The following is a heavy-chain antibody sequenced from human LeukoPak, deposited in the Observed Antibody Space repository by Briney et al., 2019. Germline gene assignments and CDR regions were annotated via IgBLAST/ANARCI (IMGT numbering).Heavy chain of an antibody. J-gene: IGHJ6*03. CDR2: INPNSGGT. D-gene: IGHD1-26*01. CDR1: GYTFTSYG. Sequence: ASVKVSCKASGYTFTSYGINWVRQAPGQGLEWMGWINPNSGGTNYAQKFQGRVTMTRDTSISTAYMELSRLRSDDTAVYYCARDGATDYYYYYMDVWGKGTTVTVSS. V-gene: IGHV1-2*02. CDR3: ARDGATDYYYYYMDV.